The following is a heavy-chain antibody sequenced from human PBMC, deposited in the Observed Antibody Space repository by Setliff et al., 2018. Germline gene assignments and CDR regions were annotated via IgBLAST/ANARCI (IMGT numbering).Heavy chain of an antibody. CDR3: AKVLGGFLDY. Sequence: SLRLSCAASGFTFSGYAMSWVRQAPGKGLEWVSIIYSGGTTTYYADSMKGRFTISRDNSKNTLYLQIDSLRADDTAVYYCAKVLGGFLDYWGQGTLVTVSS. V-gene: IGHV3-23*03. D-gene: IGHD3-16*01. CDR2: IYSGGTTT. J-gene: IGHJ4*02. CDR1: GFTFSGYA.